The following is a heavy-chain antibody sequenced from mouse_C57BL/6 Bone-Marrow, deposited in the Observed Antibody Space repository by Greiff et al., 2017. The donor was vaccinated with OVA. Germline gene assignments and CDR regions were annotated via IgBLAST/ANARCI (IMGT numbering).Heavy chain of an antibody. J-gene: IGHJ4*01. D-gene: IGHD1-1*01. CDR3: ARGFYGSSSYYYAMDY. CDR1: GFTFSSYA. Sequence: EVQLQESGGGLVKPGGSLKLSCAASGFTFSSYAMSWVRQTPEKRLEWVATISDGGSYTYYPDNVKGRFTISRDNAKNNLYLQMSHLKSEDTAMYYCARGFYGSSSYYYAMDYWGQGTSVTVSS. CDR2: ISDGGSYT. V-gene: IGHV5-4*01.